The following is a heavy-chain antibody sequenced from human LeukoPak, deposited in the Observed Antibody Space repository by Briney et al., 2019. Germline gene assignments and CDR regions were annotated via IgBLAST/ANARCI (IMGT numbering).Heavy chain of an antibody. J-gene: IGHJ4*02. Sequence: GGSLRLSCVASGFNFYSFTVNWVRQAPGKGLEWVSYISSGGSTIYYRDSVKGRFTISRDNAKNSLYLQMNSLSADDTGVYYCATTTSSAWMPFDYWGQGTLVAVSS. D-gene: IGHD6-25*01. CDR1: GFNFYSFT. V-gene: IGHV3-48*01. CDR3: ATTTSSAWMPFDY. CDR2: ISSGGSTI.